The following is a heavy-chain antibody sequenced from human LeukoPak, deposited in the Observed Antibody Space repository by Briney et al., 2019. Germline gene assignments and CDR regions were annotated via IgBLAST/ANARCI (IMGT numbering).Heavy chain of an antibody. J-gene: IGHJ6*02. Sequence: PGGSLRLSCEASGLIFSSYWMTWVRQAPGKGLEWVANIKQDGSEKYYVDSVRGRLTISRDNAKNALYLQMNSLRAEDTAVYYCARGLFVVVITTDYYGLDVWGQGTTVTVSS. CDR3: ARGLFVVVITTDYYGLDV. CDR1: GLIFSSYW. V-gene: IGHV3-7*01. CDR2: IKQDGSEK. D-gene: IGHD3-22*01.